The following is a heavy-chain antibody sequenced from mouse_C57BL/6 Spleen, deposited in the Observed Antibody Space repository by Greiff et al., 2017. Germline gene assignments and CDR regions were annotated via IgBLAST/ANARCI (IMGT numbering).Heavy chain of an antibody. CDR1: AYTFPSYW. J-gene: IGHJ4*01. V-gene: IGHV1-64*01. D-gene: IGHD2-4*01. Sequence: VQLKQPGAELVKPGASVKLSCKASAYTFPSYWMHWLKRRPGQGLEWIGMIHPNSGSTNYNEKFKGKATLTVDKSSSTAYMQLSSLTSEDSAVYYCARRWDYDYGYAMDYWGQGTSVTVSS. CDR3: ARRWDYDYGYAMDY. CDR2: IHPNSGST.